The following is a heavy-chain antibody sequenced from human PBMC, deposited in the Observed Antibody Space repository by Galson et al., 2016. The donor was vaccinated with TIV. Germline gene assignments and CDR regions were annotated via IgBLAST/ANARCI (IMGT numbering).Heavy chain of an antibody. J-gene: IGHJ5*02. V-gene: IGHV4-59*12. D-gene: IGHD1-20*01. CDR3: ARVANWHASRFVP. CDR1: GGSIIDDF. CDR2: MYYSGST. Sequence: SETLSLTCTVSGGSIIDDFWTWIRQPPGKGLEWIGYMYYSGSTTYNPSLKSRVTISIDESKNQFSLRLASVNAADTAYYYCARVANWHASRFVPWGQGTLVIVSS.